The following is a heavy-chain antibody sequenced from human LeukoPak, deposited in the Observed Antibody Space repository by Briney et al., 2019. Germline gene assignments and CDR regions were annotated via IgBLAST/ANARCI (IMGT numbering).Heavy chain of an antibody. CDR1: GFTFSSYW. Sequence: GGSLRLSCAASGFTFSSYWMSWVRQAPGKGLEWVANINQDGREKYYVDSVKGRFTISRDNAMNSLYLQMNSLRAEDTAVYFCARGDKFSGDYWGQGTLVTVSS. J-gene: IGHJ4*02. CDR3: ARGDKFSGDY. CDR2: INQDGREK. D-gene: IGHD2-15*01. V-gene: IGHV3-7*04.